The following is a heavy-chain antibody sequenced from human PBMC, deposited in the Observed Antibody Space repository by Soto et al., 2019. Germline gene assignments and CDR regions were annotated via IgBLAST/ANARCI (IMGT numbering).Heavy chain of an antibody. Sequence: QVQLQESGPRLVQPSETLSLSCSVSGISITDYYWNWIRQPPGKGLEWLGFVYNGGTTHYNPSLQSRVTMSADTSRNQFSLRLTSMTAADTAVYYCAREGHTYNAFDIWGQGILVTVSS. V-gene: IGHV4-59*01. CDR2: VYNGGTT. J-gene: IGHJ3*02. CDR1: GISITDYY. CDR3: AREGHTYNAFDI.